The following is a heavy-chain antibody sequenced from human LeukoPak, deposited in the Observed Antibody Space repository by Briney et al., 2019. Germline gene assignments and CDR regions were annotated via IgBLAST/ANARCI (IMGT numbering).Heavy chain of an antibody. Sequence: PSETLSPTCTVSGDFSAYYWSWLWQPPGMGLEWIGYIYNSGITNYNPSLRSRVIISVDTAKKQFTLKLSSVTAADTAVYYCASKAFTGNYHRYWGQGTLVTVSP. J-gene: IGHJ4*02. CDR2: IYNSGIT. D-gene: IGHD1-7*01. CDR3: ASKAFTGNYHRY. V-gene: IGHV4-59*01. CDR1: GDFSAYY.